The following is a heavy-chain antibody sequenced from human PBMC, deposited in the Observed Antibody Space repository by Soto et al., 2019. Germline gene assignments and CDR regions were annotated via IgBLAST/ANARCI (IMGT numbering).Heavy chain of an antibody. CDR3: ARSGRNAQTYFVH. D-gene: IGHD2-2*01. CDR2: IYPSDSDT. V-gene: IGHV5-51*01. CDR1: GFSFTSYW. Sequence: GESLKISCKASGFSFTSYWIGWVRQLPGKRLELMGIIYPSDSDTRYSPSFQGQVTISADRSISTAYLQWSSLKASDTAMYYCARSGRNAQTYFVHWGQGTLVAVSS. J-gene: IGHJ4*02.